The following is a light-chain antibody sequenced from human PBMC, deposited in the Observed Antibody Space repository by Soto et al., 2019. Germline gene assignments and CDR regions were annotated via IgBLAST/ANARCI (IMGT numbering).Light chain of an antibody. Sequence: EIVMTQSQATLSVSPGERATLSCRASQSVFSNLAWYQQKPGQAPRLLIYGASTRATGIPARFSGSGSGTEFTLTISSLQSEDFAVYYCQQYNEWPLTFGGGTKVEIK. CDR1: QSVFSN. J-gene: IGKJ4*01. V-gene: IGKV3-15*01. CDR3: QQYNEWPLT. CDR2: GAS.